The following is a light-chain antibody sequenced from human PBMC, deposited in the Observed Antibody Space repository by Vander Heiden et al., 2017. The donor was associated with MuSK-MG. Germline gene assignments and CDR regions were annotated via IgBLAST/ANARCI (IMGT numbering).Light chain of an antibody. CDR1: QSISSY. V-gene: IGKV1-39*01. J-gene: IGKJ1*01. CDR2: AAS. CDR3: QQSDCNAPWT. Sequence: DIQMTQSPSSLSASVGDRVTITCRASQSISSYLNWYQQKPGKAPKLLIYAASSLQSGVPSRFSGSGYGTDFTLTISSRQPEDFATYYCQQSDCNAPWTFGQGTKVEIK.